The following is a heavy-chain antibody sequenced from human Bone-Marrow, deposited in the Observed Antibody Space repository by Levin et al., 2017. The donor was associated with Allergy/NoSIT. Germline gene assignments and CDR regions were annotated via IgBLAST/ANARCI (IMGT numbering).Heavy chain of an antibody. J-gene: IGHJ6*02. V-gene: IGHV1-8*01. Sequence: ASVKVSCKASGYTFTSYDINWVRQATGQGLEWMGWMNPNSGNTGYAQKFQGRVTMTRNTSISTAYMELSSLRSEDTAVYYCARGNDKSRIMITFGGVIPCLNYYYYGMDVWGQGTTVTVSS. D-gene: IGHD3-16*02. CDR3: ARGNDKSRIMITFGGVIPCLNYYYYGMDV. CDR2: MNPNSGNT. CDR1: GYTFTSYD.